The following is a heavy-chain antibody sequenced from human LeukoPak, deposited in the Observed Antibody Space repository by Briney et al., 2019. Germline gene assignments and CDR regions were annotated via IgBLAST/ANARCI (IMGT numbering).Heavy chain of an antibody. V-gene: IGHV3-7*03. CDR2: IKQDGGEK. CDR1: GFTFSSYW. D-gene: IGHD7-27*01. Sequence: PGGSLRLSCAASGFTFSSYWMSWVRQAPGKGLEWVANIKQDGGEKYYVDSVKGRFTISRDNAKNSLYLQMNSLRAEDTAVYYCGRVSESLVTGGVGWSFDNWGQGTLVTVSS. J-gene: IGHJ4*02. CDR3: GRVSESLVTGGVGWSFDN.